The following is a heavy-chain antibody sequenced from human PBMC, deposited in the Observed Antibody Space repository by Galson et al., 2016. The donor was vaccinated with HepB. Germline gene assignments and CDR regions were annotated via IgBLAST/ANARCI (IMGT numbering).Heavy chain of an antibody. CDR1: GDTFNYYW. Sequence: QSGAEVTKPGESLKISCKDSGDTFNYYWIAWVRQMPGKGLEWMGVIHPADSDTRYSPSFQGQVTFSADKSSSTASLQWSSLKASDTAIYYCARRGYSYVIDHWGQGTLVTVSS. CDR3: ARRGYSYVIDH. D-gene: IGHD5-18*01. J-gene: IGHJ4*02. V-gene: IGHV5-51*01. CDR2: IHPADSDT.